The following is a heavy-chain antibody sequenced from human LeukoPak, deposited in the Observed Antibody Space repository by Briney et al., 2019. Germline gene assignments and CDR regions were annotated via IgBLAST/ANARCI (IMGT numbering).Heavy chain of an antibody. CDR1: GFTFSSYA. V-gene: IGHV3-30*14. D-gene: IGHD1-26*01. CDR3: AIKRWGAYFDY. CDR2: ISYDGSNK. J-gene: IGHJ4*02. Sequence: PGGSLRLSCAASGFTFSSYAMHWVRQAPGKGLEWVAVISYDGSNKYYADSVKGRFTISRDNSKNTLYLQMNSLRAEDTAVYYCAIKRWGAYFDYWGQGTLVTVSS.